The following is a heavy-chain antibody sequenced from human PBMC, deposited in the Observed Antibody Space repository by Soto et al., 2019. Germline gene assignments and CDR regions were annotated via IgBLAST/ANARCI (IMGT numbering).Heavy chain of an antibody. Sequence: GGSLRLSCAASGFTFSSYAMSWVRQAPGKGLEWVSAISGSGSSTYYADSVKGRFTISRDNSKNTLYLQMNSLRAEDTAVYYCAKRIAAAGTLPHFDYWGQGTLVTVSS. J-gene: IGHJ4*02. CDR3: AKRIAAAGTLPHFDY. V-gene: IGHV3-23*01. CDR2: ISGSGSST. CDR1: GFTFSSYA. D-gene: IGHD6-13*01.